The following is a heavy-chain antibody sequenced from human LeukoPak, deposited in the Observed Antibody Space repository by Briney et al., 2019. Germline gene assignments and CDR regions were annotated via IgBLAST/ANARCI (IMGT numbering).Heavy chain of an antibody. CDR1: GDSISSSSYY. Sequence: PSETLSLTCTVSGDSISSSSYYWGWIRQPPGKGLEWIGSIYYSGSTYYNPSLKSRVTISVDTSKNQFSLKLSSVTAADTAVYYCAREGVTATFWGQGTLVTVSS. CDR3: AREGVTATF. CDR2: IYYSGST. J-gene: IGHJ4*02. D-gene: IGHD2-21*02. V-gene: IGHV4-39*07.